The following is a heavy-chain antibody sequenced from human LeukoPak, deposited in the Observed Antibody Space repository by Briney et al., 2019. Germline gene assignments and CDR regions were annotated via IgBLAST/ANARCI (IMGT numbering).Heavy chain of an antibody. CDR1: GGSISSYY. CDR2: IYYSGST. D-gene: IGHD2-15*01. V-gene: IGHV4-59*01. CDR3: ARSYCSGGSCYYYYYGMDV. J-gene: IGHJ6*02. Sequence: PSQTLSLTCTVSGGSISSYYWSWIRQPPPKGLEWIGYIYYSGSTNYNPSLKSRVTISVDTSKNQFSLKLSSVTAADTAVYYCARSYCSGGSCYYYYYGMDVWGQGTTVTVSS.